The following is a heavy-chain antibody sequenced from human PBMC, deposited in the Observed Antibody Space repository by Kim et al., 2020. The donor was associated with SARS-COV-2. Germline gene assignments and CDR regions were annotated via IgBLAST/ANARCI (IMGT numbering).Heavy chain of an antibody. D-gene: IGHD3-16*02. CDR2: ISSSSSYT. J-gene: IGHJ3*02. Sequence: GGSLRLSCAASGFTFSDYYMSWIRQAPGKGLEWVSYISSSSSYTNYADSVKGRFTISRDNAKNSLYLQMNSLRAEDTAVYYCARARGLSNGASDAFDIWGQGTMVTVSS. V-gene: IGHV3-11*06. CDR3: ARARGLSNGASDAFDI. CDR1: GFTFSDYY.